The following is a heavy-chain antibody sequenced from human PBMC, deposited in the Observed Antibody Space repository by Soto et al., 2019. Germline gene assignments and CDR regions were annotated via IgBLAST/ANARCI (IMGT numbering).Heavy chain of an antibody. CDR2: IKSGGSFT. Sequence: EAKLEESGGGLIEPGGSLRLSCAASGFSFSAFEMNWVRQAPGKGPEWVAHIKSGGSFTLYAASVKGRFTISRDDADNSLYLQMDRLRAEDTALYYCTKEKAVMNIGYDAFYLWCRGTMVTVSS. V-gene: IGHV3-48*03. D-gene: IGHD5-12*01. CDR3: TKEKAVMNIGYDAFYL. CDR1: GFSFSAFE. J-gene: IGHJ3*01.